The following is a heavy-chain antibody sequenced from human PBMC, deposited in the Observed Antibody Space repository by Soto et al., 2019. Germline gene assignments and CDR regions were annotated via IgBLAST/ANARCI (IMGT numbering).Heavy chain of an antibody. D-gene: IGHD6-13*01. J-gene: IGHJ4*02. V-gene: IGHV3-30-3*01. CDR2: ISYDGSNK. Sequence: QVQLVESGGGEVQPGRSLRLSCAASGFTFSSYAMHWVRQAPGKGLEWVAVISYDGSNKYYADSVKGRFTISRDNSKNTLYLQMNSLRAEDTAVYYCARARYSSSWYDYWGQGTLVTVSS. CDR1: GFTFSSYA. CDR3: ARARYSSSWYDY.